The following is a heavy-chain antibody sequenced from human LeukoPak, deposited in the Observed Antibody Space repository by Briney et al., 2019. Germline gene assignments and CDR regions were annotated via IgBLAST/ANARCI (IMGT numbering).Heavy chain of an antibody. Sequence: GGSLRLSCAASGFTFSTYWMHWVRQAPGKGLVWVSRINSDGSGTTYADSAKGRYTISRDNAKNTLYLQMNSLRAEDTAVYYCTRTEGAAARMYWGQGTLVTVSS. CDR2: INSDGSGT. CDR3: TRTEGAAARMY. D-gene: IGHD6-13*01. V-gene: IGHV3-74*01. J-gene: IGHJ4*02. CDR1: GFTFSTYW.